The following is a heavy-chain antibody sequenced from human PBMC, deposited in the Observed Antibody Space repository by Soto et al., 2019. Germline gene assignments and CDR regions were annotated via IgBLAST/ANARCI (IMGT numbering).Heavy chain of an antibody. CDR1: GYTLTELS. V-gene: IGHV1-24*01. Sequence: ASVKVSCKVSGYTLTELSMHWVRQAPGKGLEWMGGFDPEDGTANYAQKFQGRVTITADESTSTAYMELSSLRSEDTAVYYCATPRWDSVLVPAAIISYGMDVWGQGTTVTVSS. CDR3: ATPRWDSVLVPAAIISYGMDV. CDR2: FDPEDGTA. D-gene: IGHD2-2*01. J-gene: IGHJ6*02.